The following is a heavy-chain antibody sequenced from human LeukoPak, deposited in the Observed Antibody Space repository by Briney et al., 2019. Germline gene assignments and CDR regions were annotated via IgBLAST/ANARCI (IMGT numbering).Heavy chain of an antibody. CDR3: ARGNYGDGFDY. CDR1: GFTFSSYS. Sequence: PGGSLRLSCAASGFTFSSYSMNWVRQAPGKGLEWLSYFSRSSSAIYYADSVKGRFTISRDNAKSSLYLQMNSLRADDTAVYYCARGNYGDGFDYWGQGILVTASS. J-gene: IGHJ4*02. V-gene: IGHV3-48*04. D-gene: IGHD4-17*01. CDR2: FSRSSSAI.